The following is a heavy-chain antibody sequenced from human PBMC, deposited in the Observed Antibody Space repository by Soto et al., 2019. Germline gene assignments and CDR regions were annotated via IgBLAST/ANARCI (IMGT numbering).Heavy chain of an antibody. V-gene: IGHV1-3*01. CDR3: ARKSYYDPYHFDP. D-gene: IGHD3-22*01. CDR1: GYTFTSYA. J-gene: IGHJ5*02. Sequence: ASVKVSCQASGYTFTSYAMHWVRQAPGQRLEWMGWINAGNGNKKHSQKFQGRVTITRDTSASTAYMELSSLTSEDTAVYYCARKSYYDPYHFDPWGQGTLVTVSS. CDR2: INAGNGNK.